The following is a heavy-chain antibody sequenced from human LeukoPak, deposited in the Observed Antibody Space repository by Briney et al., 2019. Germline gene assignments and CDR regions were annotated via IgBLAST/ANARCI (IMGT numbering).Heavy chain of an antibody. J-gene: IGHJ6*03. CDR1: GYTFTSYG. CDR2: ISAYNGNT. D-gene: IGHD3-10*01. CDR3: AREAYASGSFRTDYYYMDV. Sequence: ASVKVSCKASGYTFTSYGISWVRQAPGQGLEWMGWISAYNGNTNYAQKLQGRVTMTTDTSISTAYMELRRLRSDDTAVYYCAREAYASGSFRTDYYYMDVWGKGTTVTISS. V-gene: IGHV1-18*01.